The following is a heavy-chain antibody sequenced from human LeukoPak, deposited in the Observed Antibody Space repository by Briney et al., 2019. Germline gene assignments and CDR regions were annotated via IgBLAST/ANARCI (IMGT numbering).Heavy chain of an antibody. Sequence: PGGSLRLSCAASGFTFSSYAMSWVRQAPGKGLEWVSAISGSGGSTYYADSVKGRFTISRDNSKNTLYLQMNSLRAKDTAVYYCANTLKGYCSGGSCYSRFDYWGQGTLVTVSS. CDR2: ISGSGGST. J-gene: IGHJ4*02. V-gene: IGHV3-23*01. CDR3: ANTLKGYCSGGSCYSRFDY. CDR1: GFTFSSYA. D-gene: IGHD2-15*01.